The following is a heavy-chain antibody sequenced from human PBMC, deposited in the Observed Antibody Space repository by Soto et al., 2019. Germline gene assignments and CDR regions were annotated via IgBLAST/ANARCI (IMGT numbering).Heavy chain of an antibody. CDR2: IYWDDDK. V-gene: IGHV2-5*02. CDR3: AHFYVRGWYFDY. Sequence: QITLKESGPTLVKPTQTLTLTCTFSGFLLSTSGVGVGWIRQPPGKALEWLALIYWDDDKRYSPSAKSRLTIPKDTAKNRVVPTMTHTDPVDQAPDYCAHFYVRGWYFDYWGQGTLVTVSS. J-gene: IGHJ4*02. CDR1: GFLLSTSGVG. D-gene: IGHD3-16*01.